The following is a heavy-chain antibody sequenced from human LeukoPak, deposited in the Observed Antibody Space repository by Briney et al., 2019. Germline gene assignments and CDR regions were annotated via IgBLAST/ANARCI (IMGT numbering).Heavy chain of an antibody. V-gene: IGHV4-59*01. CDR1: GGSISSYY. Sequence: PSETLSLTCTVSGGSISSYYWNWIRQPPGKGLEWVGHLHDSGSSNCYPSLKRRVTMSPDTYKKQPSLKLSAVTAADTAVYYCATAHYYHLDVWGQGTTVTVSS. CDR3: ATAHYYHLDV. J-gene: IGHJ6*02. CDR2: LHDSGSS.